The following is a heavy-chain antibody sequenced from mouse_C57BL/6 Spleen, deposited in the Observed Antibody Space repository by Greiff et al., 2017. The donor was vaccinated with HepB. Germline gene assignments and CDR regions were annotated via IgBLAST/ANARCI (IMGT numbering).Heavy chain of an antibody. D-gene: IGHD1-1*01. CDR2: INPNNGGT. CDR3: ARGHYGSSYDYAMDY. CDR1: GYTFTDYN. J-gene: IGHJ4*01. Sequence: VQLQQSGPELVKPGASVKIPCKASGYTFTDYNMDWVKQSHGKSLEWIGDINPNNGGTIYNQKFKGKATLTVDKSSSTAYMELRSLTSEDTAVYDCARGHYGSSYDYAMDYWGQGTSVTVSS. V-gene: IGHV1-18*01.